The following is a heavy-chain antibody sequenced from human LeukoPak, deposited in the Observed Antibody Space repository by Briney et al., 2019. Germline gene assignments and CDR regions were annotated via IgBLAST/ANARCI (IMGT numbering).Heavy chain of an antibody. CDR2: IIPIFGTA. CDR1: GGTFSRYA. Sequence: ASVKVSCKASGGTFSRYAISWVRQAPGPRLEWMGGIIPIFGTANYAQKFQGRVTITADESTSTAYMELSSLRSEDTAVYYCARGTHRRIAVYWGQGTLVTVSS. CDR3: ARGTHRRIAVY. J-gene: IGHJ4*02. D-gene: IGHD6-13*01. V-gene: IGHV1-69*13.